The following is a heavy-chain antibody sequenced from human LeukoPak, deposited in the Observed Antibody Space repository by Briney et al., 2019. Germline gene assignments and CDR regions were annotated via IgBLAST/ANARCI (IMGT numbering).Heavy chain of an antibody. J-gene: IGHJ4*02. CDR2: ISSSGSTI. Sequence: GGSLRLSCAASGFTFSSYEMNWVRQAPGKGLEWVSYISSSGSTIYYADSVKGRFTISRDNSKNSLYLQMNSLRAEDTALYYCAKETLVAATGDGFDYWGQGTLVTVSS. CDR1: GFTFSSYE. CDR3: AKETLVAATGDGFDY. V-gene: IGHV3-48*03. D-gene: IGHD2-15*01.